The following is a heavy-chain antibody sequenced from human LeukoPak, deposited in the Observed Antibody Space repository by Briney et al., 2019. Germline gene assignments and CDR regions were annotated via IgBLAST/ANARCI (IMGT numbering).Heavy chain of an antibody. J-gene: IGHJ4*02. V-gene: IGHV3-66*01. CDR1: GLIVRSNY. Sequence: GGSLRLSCVGSGLIVRSNYMTWVRQAPGKGLEWVSILYHGGSTYYADSVKGRFSISRDTSKNTLYLQMNSLRVEDTAVYYCATRRFGELTYWGQGTLVTVSS. D-gene: IGHD3-10*01. CDR3: ATRRFGELTY. CDR2: LYHGGST.